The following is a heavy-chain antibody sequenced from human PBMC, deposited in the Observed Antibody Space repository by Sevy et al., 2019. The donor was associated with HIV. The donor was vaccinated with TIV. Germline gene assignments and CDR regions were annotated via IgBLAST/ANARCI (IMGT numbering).Heavy chain of an antibody. CDR3: ARVGILTGYYNIGYYYYYMDV. Sequence: GSLRLSCAASGFTFSSYEMNWVRQAPGKGLEWVSYISSSGSTIYYADSVKGRFTISRDNAKNSLYLQMNSLRAEDTAVYYCARVGILTGYYNIGYYYYYMDVWGKGTTVTVSS. CDR1: GFTFSSYE. J-gene: IGHJ6*03. V-gene: IGHV3-48*03. CDR2: ISSSGSTI. D-gene: IGHD3-9*01.